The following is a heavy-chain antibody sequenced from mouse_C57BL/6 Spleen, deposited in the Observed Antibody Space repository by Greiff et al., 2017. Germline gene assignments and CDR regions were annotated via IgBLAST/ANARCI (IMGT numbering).Heavy chain of an antibody. V-gene: IGHV2-2*01. D-gene: IGHD1-1*01. Sequence: VHLVESGPGLVQPSQSLSITCTVSGFSLTSYGVHWVRQSPGKGLEWLGVIWSGGSTDYNAAFISRLSISKDNSKSQVFFKMNSLQADDTAIYYCARNYHYGSRYAIDYWGQGTSVTVSS. CDR2: IWSGGST. CDR3: ARNYHYGSRYAIDY. CDR1: GFSLTSYG. J-gene: IGHJ4*01.